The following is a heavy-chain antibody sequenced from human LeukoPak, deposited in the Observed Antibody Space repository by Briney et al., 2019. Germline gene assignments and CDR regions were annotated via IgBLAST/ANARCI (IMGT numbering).Heavy chain of an antibody. J-gene: IGHJ6*02. V-gene: IGHV3-30*03. CDR2: IPYDGSNK. CDR3: ARYYGSGRGYYGLDV. Sequence: GGSLRLSCAASGFTLSAYAMHWVRQAPGKGLEWITLIPYDGSNKYYADSVKGRFTISRDNSKNTLYLQMNSLRAEDTAVYYCARYYGSGRGYYGLDVWGQGTTVTVFS. CDR1: GFTLSAYA. D-gene: IGHD3-10*01.